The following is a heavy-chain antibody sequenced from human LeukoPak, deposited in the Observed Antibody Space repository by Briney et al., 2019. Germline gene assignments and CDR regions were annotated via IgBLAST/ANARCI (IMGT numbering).Heavy chain of an antibody. CDR1: GGSMTSYY. CDR3: ATNRPVGGAYWGSFDM. J-gene: IGHJ3*02. D-gene: IGHD2-8*02. V-gene: IGHV4-59*01. Sequence: PSETLSLTCSVSGGSMTSYYWSWIRQPPGKGLEWIGFFHHTGGTKYNPYVKSRVTISGDTPKNQVYLKMTSVNAADTAVYYCATNRPVGGAYWGSFDMRGHGTLVTVSS. CDR2: FHHTGGT.